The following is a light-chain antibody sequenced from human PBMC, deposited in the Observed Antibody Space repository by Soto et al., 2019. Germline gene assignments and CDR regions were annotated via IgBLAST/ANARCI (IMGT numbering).Light chain of an antibody. CDR2: TAS. CDR1: QSVSSN. Sequence: EIVMTQSPATLSVSPGERATLSCRASQSVSSNLAWYQQKPGQAPRLLIYTASIMATGIPARFSGSGSGTEFTLTITSLQSEDFPVYYCQQYNNWPPFTFGQGTKLEIK. J-gene: IGKJ2*01. V-gene: IGKV3D-15*01. CDR3: QQYNNWPPFT.